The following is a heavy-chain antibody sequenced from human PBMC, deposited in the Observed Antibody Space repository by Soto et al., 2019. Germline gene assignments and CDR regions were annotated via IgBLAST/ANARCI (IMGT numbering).Heavy chain of an antibody. CDR1: GFTFSSYA. Sequence: QVQLVESGGGVVQPGRSLRLSCAASGFTFSSYAMHWVRQAPGKGLEWVAVISYDGSNKYYADSVKGRFTISRDNSKNTLYLQMNSLRAEDTAVYYCARDLGLKQLVPTYFDYWGQGTLVTVSS. CDR2: ISYDGSNK. V-gene: IGHV3-30-3*01. J-gene: IGHJ4*02. D-gene: IGHD6-6*01. CDR3: ARDLGLKQLVPTYFDY.